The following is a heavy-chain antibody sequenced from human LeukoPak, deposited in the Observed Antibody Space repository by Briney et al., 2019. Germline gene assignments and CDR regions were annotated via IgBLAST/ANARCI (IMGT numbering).Heavy chain of an antibody. CDR2: ISGSGGST. J-gene: IGHJ6*02. Sequence: TGGSLRLSCAASGVSFSSYAMSWVRQAPGEGLEWVSAISGSGGSTYNADPVNGVFTISRDNTKNTLYLQINSLRAEDTAVYYCAKDGYSSSWYVPDYYYGMDVWGQGTTVTVSS. V-gene: IGHV3-23*01. D-gene: IGHD6-13*01. CDR3: AKDGYSSSWYVPDYYYGMDV. CDR1: GVSFSSYA.